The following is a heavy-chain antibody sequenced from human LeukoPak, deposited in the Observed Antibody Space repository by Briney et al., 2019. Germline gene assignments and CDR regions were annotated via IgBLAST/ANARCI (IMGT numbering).Heavy chain of an antibody. CDR3: ARDLGGSNDAFDI. CDR2: IYYSGST. Sequence: SETLSLTCTVSGGSISSYYWSWIRQPPGKGLEWIGYIYYSGSTNYNPSLKSRVTISVDTSKNQFSLKLSSVTAADTAVYYCARDLGGSNDAFDIWGQGTQVTVSS. J-gene: IGHJ3*02. CDR1: GGSISSYY. V-gene: IGHV4-59*01.